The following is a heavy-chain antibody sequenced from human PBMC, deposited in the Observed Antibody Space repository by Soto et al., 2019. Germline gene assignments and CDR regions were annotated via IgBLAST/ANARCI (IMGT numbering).Heavy chain of an antibody. Sequence: PGGSLRLSCAASGFTFSAYWMSWVRQAPGKGLEWVANIKGDGSETHYVDSVKGRFTMSRDNAKNSLYLQMNSLRAEDTAVYYCARGDYCDSSGPFPDAFDIWGQGTMVTV. V-gene: IGHV3-7*04. CDR1: GFTFSAYW. CDR3: ARGDYCDSSGPFPDAFDI. CDR2: IKGDGSET. J-gene: IGHJ3*02. D-gene: IGHD3-22*01.